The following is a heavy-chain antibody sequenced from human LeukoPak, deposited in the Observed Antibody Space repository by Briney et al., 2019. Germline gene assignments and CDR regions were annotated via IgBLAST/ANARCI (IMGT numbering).Heavy chain of an antibody. CDR1: AGSISSGSYY. D-gene: IGHD3-16*01. V-gene: IGHV4-61*02. Sequence: SETLSLTSSVSAGSISSGSYYWSWIRQPAGKGLEWIGRIYTSGSTNYNPSLKSRVTISVDTSKNQFSLKLSSVTAADTAVYYCARQGFFGAGFWFDPWGQGTLVTVSS. CDR3: ARQGFFGAGFWFDP. J-gene: IGHJ5*02. CDR2: IYTSGST.